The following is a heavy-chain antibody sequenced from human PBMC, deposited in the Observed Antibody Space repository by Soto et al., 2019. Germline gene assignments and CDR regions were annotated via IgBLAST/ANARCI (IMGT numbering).Heavy chain of an antibody. CDR1: GGTFSSYA. D-gene: IGHD6-25*01. Sequence: QVQLVQSGAEVKKPGSSVKVSCKASGGTFSSYAISWVRQAPGQGLEWMGGIIPIFGTANYAQKFQGRVKITADESTRTAYMELSSLRSEDTAVYYCASLEGDLPAERYYFDGLDVWGQGTTVTVSS. CDR2: IIPIFGTA. CDR3: ASLEGDLPAERYYFDGLDV. J-gene: IGHJ6*02. V-gene: IGHV1-69*01.